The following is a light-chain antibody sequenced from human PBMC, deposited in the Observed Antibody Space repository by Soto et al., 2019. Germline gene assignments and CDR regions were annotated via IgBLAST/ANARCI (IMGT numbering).Light chain of an antibody. V-gene: IGKV1-39*01. CDR3: QQRSNWPT. CDR2: AAS. CDR1: QSISSY. Sequence: DLQMPQSQSSLSASVGDRVTITCRASQSISSYLNWYQQKPGKAPXXLIYAASSLQSGVPSRFSGSGSGTDFTLTISSLQPEDFAVYYCQQRSNWPTFGQGTRLEIK. J-gene: IGKJ5*01.